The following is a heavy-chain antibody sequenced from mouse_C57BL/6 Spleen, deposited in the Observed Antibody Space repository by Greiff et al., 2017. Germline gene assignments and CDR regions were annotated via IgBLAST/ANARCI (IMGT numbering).Heavy chain of an antibody. V-gene: IGHV1-80*01. Sequence: VKLVESGAELVKPGASVKLSCKASGYAFSSYWMNWVKQRPGKGLEWIGQIYPGDGDTNYNGKFKGKATLTADKSSSTAYMQLSSLTSEDSAVYFCARGITTVVATDDYWGQGTTLTVAS. D-gene: IGHD1-1*01. J-gene: IGHJ2*01. CDR1: GYAFSSYW. CDR3: ARGITTVVATDDY. CDR2: IYPGDGDT.